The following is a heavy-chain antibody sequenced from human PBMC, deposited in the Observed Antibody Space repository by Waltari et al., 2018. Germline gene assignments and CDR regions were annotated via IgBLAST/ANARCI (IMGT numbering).Heavy chain of an antibody. D-gene: IGHD6-13*01. V-gene: IGHV1-3*01. CDR2: INPASGHT. Sequence: QVQLVQSGAEVMKPGASMKISCQTSGYSFSSYAIHWVSQAHGQRLEWVGWINPASGHTKYSQKFEGRVTITSDTSADTVYMELTSLTSEDTAVFYCARDEISAAGSLYYYYGLDVWGQGTPVTVS. CDR1: GYSFSSYA. J-gene: IGHJ6*02. CDR3: ARDEISAAGSLYYYYGLDV.